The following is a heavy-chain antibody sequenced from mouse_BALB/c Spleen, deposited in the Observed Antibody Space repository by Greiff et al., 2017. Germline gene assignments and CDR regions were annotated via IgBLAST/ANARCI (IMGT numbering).Heavy chain of an antibody. CDR2: INPGSGGT. CDR1: GYAFTNYL. V-gene: IGHV1-54*03. D-gene: IGHD2-14*01. Sequence: VQLQQSGAELVRPGTSVKVSCKASGYAFTNYLIEWVKQRPGQGLEWIGVINPGSGGTNYNEKFKGKATLTADKSSSTAYMQLSSLTSDDSAVYFCARGDRYDGRGAMDYWGQGTSVTVSS. CDR3: ARGDRYDGRGAMDY. J-gene: IGHJ4*01.